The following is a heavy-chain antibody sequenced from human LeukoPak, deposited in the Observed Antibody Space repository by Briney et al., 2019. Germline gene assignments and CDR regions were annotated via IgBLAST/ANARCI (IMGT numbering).Heavy chain of an antibody. Sequence: GGSLRLSCAASGFAFSSYAMSWVRQAPGKGLEWVSAISGSGGSTYYADSVKGRFTISRDNSKNTLYLQMNSLRAEDAAVYYCAKDPIAAAGTGFDYWGQGTLVTVSS. D-gene: IGHD6-13*01. CDR1: GFAFSSYA. CDR3: AKDPIAAAGTGFDY. V-gene: IGHV3-23*01. CDR2: ISGSGGST. J-gene: IGHJ4*02.